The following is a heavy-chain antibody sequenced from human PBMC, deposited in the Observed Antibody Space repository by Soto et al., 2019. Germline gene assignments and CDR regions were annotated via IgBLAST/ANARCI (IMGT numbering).Heavy chain of an antibody. J-gene: IGHJ5*02. CDR3: AKSPPGQQWLVQWGWFDP. CDR2: ISGSGGST. V-gene: IGHV3-23*01. CDR1: GFTFSSYA. D-gene: IGHD6-19*01. Sequence: EVQLLESGGGLVQPGGSLRLSCAASGFTFSSYAMSWVRQAPGKGLEWVSAISGSGGSTYYADSVKGRFTISRDNSKNTLYLQMNSLRAEDTAVYYCAKSPPGQQWLVQWGWFDPWGQGTLVTVSS.